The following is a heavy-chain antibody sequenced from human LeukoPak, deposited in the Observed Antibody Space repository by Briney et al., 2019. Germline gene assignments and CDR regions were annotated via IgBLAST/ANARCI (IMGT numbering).Heavy chain of an antibody. CDR3: ARVPGTYYYDSSGYYYFDY. CDR2: INHSGST. V-gene: IGHV4-34*01. Sequence: SETLSLTCAVYGGSFSGYYWSWIRQPPGKGLEWIGEINHSGSTNYNPSLKGRVTISVDTSKNQFSLKLSSVTAADTAVYYCARVPGTYYYDSSGYYYFDYWGQGTLVTVSS. D-gene: IGHD3-22*01. CDR1: GGSFSGYY. J-gene: IGHJ4*02.